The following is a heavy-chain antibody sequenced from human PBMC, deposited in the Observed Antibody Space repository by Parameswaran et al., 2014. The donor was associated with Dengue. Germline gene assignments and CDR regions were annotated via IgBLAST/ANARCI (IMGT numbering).Heavy chain of an antibody. Sequence: LKISCAASGFTFSSYSMNWVRQAPGKGLEWVSSISSSSSYIYYADSVKGRFTISRDNAKNSLYLQMNSLRAEDTAVYYCARVTTAQLDYWGQGTLVTVSS. CDR3: ARVTTAQLDY. J-gene: IGHJ4*02. D-gene: IGHD4-11*01. CDR1: GFTFSSYS. V-gene: IGHV3-21*03. CDR2: ISSSSSYI.